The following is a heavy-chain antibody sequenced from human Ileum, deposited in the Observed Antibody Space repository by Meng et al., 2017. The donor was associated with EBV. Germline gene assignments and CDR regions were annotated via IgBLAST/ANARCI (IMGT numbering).Heavy chain of an antibody. J-gene: IGHJ4*02. CDR2: IFYRGNT. CDR3: VSAYDYGDYEAFAY. V-gene: IGHV4-39*07. CDR1: GDSMSSSTYY. D-gene: IGHD4-17*01. Sequence: HLQLQESGPGLVRXSETLSLTCSVSGDSMSSSTYYWGWIRQSPGKALECIGTIFYRGNTFYNPSLKTRLTISVDTSKNEFSLNLKSVTAADTAVYYCVSAYDYGDYEAFAYWGLGSLVTVSS.